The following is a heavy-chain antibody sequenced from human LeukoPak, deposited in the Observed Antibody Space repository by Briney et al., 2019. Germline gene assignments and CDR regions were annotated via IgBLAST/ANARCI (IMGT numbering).Heavy chain of an antibody. D-gene: IGHD3-10*01. Sequence: SETLSLTCTVSGGSISSNDRYWTWIRQPPWKGLEWNGYMHQSGSTYDTPSLKSRVTISVETSKKQFSLKLRSVTATDTAVYYCARATITMALGIPADAFDIWGQGTVVTVSS. CDR3: ARATITMALGIPADAFDI. CDR1: GGSISSNDRY. V-gene: IGHV4-30-4*08. CDR2: MHQSGST. J-gene: IGHJ3*02.